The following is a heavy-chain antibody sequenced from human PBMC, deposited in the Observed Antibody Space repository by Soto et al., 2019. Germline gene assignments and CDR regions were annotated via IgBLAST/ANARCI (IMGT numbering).Heavy chain of an antibody. CDR2: LSDSGGSI. D-gene: IGHD6-13*01. Sequence: EVQLLESGGGLVQPGGSLRLSCTASGFTFSRHAMTWVRQAPGKGLEWVSGLSDSGGSIYYAESVKGRFTISRDNSMNTLYLQMNTLRAEDTAIYYCAKVSSSWYAGFFYLWGQGTLVTVSS. J-gene: IGHJ5*02. CDR1: GFTFSRHA. V-gene: IGHV3-23*01. CDR3: AKVSSSWYAGFFYL.